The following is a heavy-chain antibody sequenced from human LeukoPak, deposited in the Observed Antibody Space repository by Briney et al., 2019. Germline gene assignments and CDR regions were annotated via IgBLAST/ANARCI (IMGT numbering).Heavy chain of an antibody. CDR2: INPSGGST. Sequence: ASVKVSCKASGFTFTNYNMHWARQAPGQGLEWMGIINPSGGSTNYAQNFQARVTMTRDTSTSTVYMELSSLRSEDTAVYYCARVRDGYNDAYDIWGQGTMVTVPS. CDR1: GFTFTNYN. D-gene: IGHD5-24*01. J-gene: IGHJ3*02. CDR3: ARVRDGYNDAYDI. V-gene: IGHV1-46*01.